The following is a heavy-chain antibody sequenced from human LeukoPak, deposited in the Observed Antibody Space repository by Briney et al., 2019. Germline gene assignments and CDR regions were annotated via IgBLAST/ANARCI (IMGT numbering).Heavy chain of an antibody. CDR3: VRHKYSEGSAY. CDR2: IYSSGST. CDR1: GGSISSYY. D-gene: IGHD4-11*01. J-gene: IGHJ1*01. Sequence: SETLYLTCTVSGGSISSYYWGWIRQPPGKGLDWIGWIYSSGSTKYKPSPQSRVTISLDTSKNQFSLRLTSVTAADTAVYYCVRHKYSEGSAYWGQGTLATVSS. V-gene: IGHV4-59*08.